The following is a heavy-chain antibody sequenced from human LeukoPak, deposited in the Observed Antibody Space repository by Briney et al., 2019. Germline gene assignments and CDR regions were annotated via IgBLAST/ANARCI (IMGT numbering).Heavy chain of an antibody. CDR3: ARADSRRRHIVLMVYADSWFDP. Sequence: ASVKVSCKASGYTFTSYGISWVRQAPGQGLEWMGWISAYNGNTNYAQKLQGRVTMTTDTSTSTAYMEPRSLRSDDTAVYYCARADSRRRHIVLMVYADSWFDPWGQGTLVTVSS. J-gene: IGHJ5*02. D-gene: IGHD2-8*01. V-gene: IGHV1-18*01. CDR1: GYTFTSYG. CDR2: ISAYNGNT.